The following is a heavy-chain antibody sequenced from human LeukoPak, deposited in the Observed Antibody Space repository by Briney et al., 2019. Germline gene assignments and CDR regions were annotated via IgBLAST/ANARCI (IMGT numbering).Heavy chain of an antibody. D-gene: IGHD6-6*01. CDR3: AKSPSIEARLFDY. V-gene: IGHV3-23*01. CDR2: ISGSGSST. J-gene: IGHJ4*02. Sequence: PGGSLRLSCAASGFTFTSYAVNWVRQAPGKGLKWVSSISGSGSSTYYADFVKGRFTISRDKSRNTLYLQMNSLRAEDTAVYYCAKSPSIEARLFDYWGQGTLVTVSS. CDR1: GFTFTSYA.